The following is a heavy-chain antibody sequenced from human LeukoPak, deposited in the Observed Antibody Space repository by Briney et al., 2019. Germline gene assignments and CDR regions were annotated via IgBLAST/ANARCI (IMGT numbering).Heavy chain of an antibody. CDR2: ISGSGGST. Sequence: SGGSLRLSCAASGFTFSSYAMSWVRQAPGKGLEWVSAISGSGGSTFYADSVKGRFTISRDNSKNTLYLQMNSLRAEDTAVYYCAKDGFDYGDPTGFYYWGQGTLVTVSS. D-gene: IGHD4-17*01. CDR3: AKDGFDYGDPTGFYY. J-gene: IGHJ4*01. CDR1: GFTFSSYA. V-gene: IGHV3-23*01.